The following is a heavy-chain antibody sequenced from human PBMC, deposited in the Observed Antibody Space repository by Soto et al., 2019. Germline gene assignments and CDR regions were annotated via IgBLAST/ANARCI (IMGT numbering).Heavy chain of an antibody. CDR3: ARAPGVVVIRRYYFDY. V-gene: IGHV3-30-3*01. D-gene: IGHD3-22*01. CDR2: ISYDGSNK. J-gene: IGHJ4*02. Sequence: GGSLRLSCAASGFTFSSYAMHWVRQAPGKGLEWVAVISYDGSNKYYADSVKGRFTISRDNSKNTLYLQMNSLRAEDTAVYYCARAPGVVVIRRYYFDYWGQGTLVTVSS. CDR1: GFTFSSYA.